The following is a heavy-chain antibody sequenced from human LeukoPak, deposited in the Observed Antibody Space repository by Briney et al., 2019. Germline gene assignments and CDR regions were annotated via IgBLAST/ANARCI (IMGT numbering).Heavy chain of an antibody. CDR1: GFTFSSYA. V-gene: IGHV3-30-3*01. D-gene: IGHD6-13*01. J-gene: IGHJ4*02. CDR2: ISYDGSNK. CDR3: ARLIAAAGTSYFDY. Sequence: PGRSLRLSCAASGFTFSSYAMHWVRQAPGKGLEWVSIISYDGSNKYYADSVKGRFTVSRDNSKNSLYLQMNSLRADDTAVYYCARLIAAAGTSYFDYWGQGALVTVSS.